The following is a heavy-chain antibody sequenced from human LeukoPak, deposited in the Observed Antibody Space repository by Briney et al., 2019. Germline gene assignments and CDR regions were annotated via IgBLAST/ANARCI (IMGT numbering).Heavy chain of an antibody. CDR1: GYTFTGYY. J-gene: IGHJ6*02. Sequence: GASVKVSCKASGYTFTGYYMHWVRQAPGQGLEWMGWINPNSGGTNYAQKFQGRVTMTRDTSISTAYMELSRLRSDDTAVYYCARDITMVRGVIEDYYYYYGMDVWGQGTTVTVSS. CDR3: ARDITMVRGVIEDYYYYYGMDV. CDR2: INPNSGGT. V-gene: IGHV1-2*02. D-gene: IGHD3-10*01.